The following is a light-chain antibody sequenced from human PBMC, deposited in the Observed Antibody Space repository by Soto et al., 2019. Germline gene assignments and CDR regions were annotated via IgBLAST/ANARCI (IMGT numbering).Light chain of an antibody. CDR3: GAWDSSLNVYV. CDR2: DNS. CDR1: RSNLGTYY. J-gene: IGLJ1*01. V-gene: IGLV1-51*01. Sequence: QSVLTQPPSVSAAPGQKIIISCSGSRSNLGTYYVSWYHQLPGTAPKVVIYDNSRRPSGIPDRFSGSKSGTSATLAITGLQTGDEGNYSCGAWDSSLNVYVFGGGTRSPS.